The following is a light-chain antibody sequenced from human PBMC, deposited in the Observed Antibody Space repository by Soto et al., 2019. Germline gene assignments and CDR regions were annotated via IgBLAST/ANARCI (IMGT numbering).Light chain of an antibody. Sequence: DVQMTQSPSTLSASIGDRVLITCRASQSIGSWLAWYQQKPGKAPDLLIYDASNLESGVPSRFSGSGFGTEFTLTINGLQPADFATYYCQQYYVYPLTFGGGTNVE. V-gene: IGKV1-5*01. CDR2: DAS. CDR1: QSIGSW. J-gene: IGKJ4*01. CDR3: QQYYVYPLT.